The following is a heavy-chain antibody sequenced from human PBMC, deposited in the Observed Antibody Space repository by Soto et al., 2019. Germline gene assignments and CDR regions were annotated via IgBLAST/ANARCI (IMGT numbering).Heavy chain of an antibody. CDR1: GGTSSTYA. Sequence: QVQLVQSGADVKKPGTSARVSCKASGGTSSTYAIHWVRQAPGQGLEWMGGIIPLYDSPYYARNFQGRFTIAADKSTDTAYMELRSLGYEDTAVYYCARGYHYGDALYWGQGTLVTVSS. CDR2: IIPLYDSP. CDR3: ARGYHYGDALY. J-gene: IGHJ4*02. D-gene: IGHD4-17*01. V-gene: IGHV1-69*06.